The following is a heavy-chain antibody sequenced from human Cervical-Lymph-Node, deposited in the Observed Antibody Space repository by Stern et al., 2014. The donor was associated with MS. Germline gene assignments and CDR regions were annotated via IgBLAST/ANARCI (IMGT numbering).Heavy chain of an antibody. J-gene: IGHJ4*02. CDR1: GFTFSIYS. CDR2: ISSSSSYI. CDR3: VRDPITMVRGVIY. V-gene: IGHV3-21*01. D-gene: IGHD3-10*01. Sequence: EVQLVESGGGLVKPGGSLRLSCAASGFTFSIYSMNWVRQAPGKGLGWVSSISSSSSYIYYADSVKGRFTISRDNAKNSLYLQMNSLRAEDTAVYYCVRDPITMVRGVIYWGQGTLVTVSS.